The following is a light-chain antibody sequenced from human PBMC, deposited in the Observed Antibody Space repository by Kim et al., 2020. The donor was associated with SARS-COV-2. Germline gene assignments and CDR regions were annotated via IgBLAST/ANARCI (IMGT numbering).Light chain of an antibody. V-gene: IGKV1-39*01. J-gene: IGKJ2*02. Sequence: SGCVRDRVTITCRASQSVSTDLNWFQQRPGKAPKLLIYSASTLQTGVSARFSGTGSGTEFTLTISSLQPEEFATYYCQQSYSMPWTFGLGTKLEI. CDR1: QSVSTD. CDR2: SAS. CDR3: QQSYSMPWT.